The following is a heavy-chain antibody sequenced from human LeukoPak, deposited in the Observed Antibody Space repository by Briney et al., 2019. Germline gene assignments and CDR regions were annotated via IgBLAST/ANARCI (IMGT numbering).Heavy chain of an antibody. Sequence: GGSLRLSCAASGFTFADYYMTWIRQAPGKGLEWVSYITSSGSYTNYADSVKGRFTISRDNANNSLYLQMNSLRVEDSAAYYCARYPVGNYDSGFDYWGQGSLVTVSS. V-gene: IGHV3-11*06. CDR1: GFTFADYY. J-gene: IGHJ4*02. D-gene: IGHD5-12*01. CDR2: ITSSGSYT. CDR3: ARYPVGNYDSGFDY.